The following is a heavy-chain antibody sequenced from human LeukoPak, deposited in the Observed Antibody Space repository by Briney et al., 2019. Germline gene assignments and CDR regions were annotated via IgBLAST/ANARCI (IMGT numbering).Heavy chain of an antibody. Sequence: GGSLRLSCAASGFTFSNYAMSWVRQAPGKGLEWVSAINNSGRGTNYADSVRGRVTISRDKAKNTLYLQMNSLRAEDTAVYYCAKIGSRGYYEEMDYWDQGTLVTVSS. CDR1: GFTFSNYA. J-gene: IGHJ4*02. CDR3: AKIGSRGYYEEMDY. CDR2: INNSGRGT. D-gene: IGHD3-22*01. V-gene: IGHV3-23*01.